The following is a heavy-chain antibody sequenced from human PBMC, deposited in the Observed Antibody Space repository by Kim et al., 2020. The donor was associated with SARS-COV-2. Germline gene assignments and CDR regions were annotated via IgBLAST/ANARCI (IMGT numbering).Heavy chain of an antibody. J-gene: IGHJ4*02. D-gene: IGHD2-2*01. Sequence: SETLSLTCTVSGGSISSSSYYWGWIRQPPGKGLEWIGSIYYSGSTYYNPSLKSRVTISVDTSKNQFSLKLSSVTAADTAVYYCARLDASLADYWGQGTLVTVSS. CDR1: GGSISSSSYY. CDR3: ARLDASLADY. CDR2: IYYSGST. V-gene: IGHV4-39*01.